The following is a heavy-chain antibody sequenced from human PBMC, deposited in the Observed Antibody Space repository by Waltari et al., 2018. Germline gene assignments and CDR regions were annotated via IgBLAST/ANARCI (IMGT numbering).Heavy chain of an antibody. CDR1: GYTFTGYY. Sequence: QVQLVQSGAEVKKPGASVKVSCKASGYTFTGYYMHWVRQAPGQGLEWMGWINPNSGGTNYAQKFQGRVTMTRDTSISTAYIELSRLRSDDTAVYYCARGRVGAAAAKGTYYFDYWGQGTLVTVSS. CDR2: INPNSGGT. D-gene: IGHD6-13*01. J-gene: IGHJ4*02. V-gene: IGHV1-2*02. CDR3: ARGRVGAAAAKGTYYFDY.